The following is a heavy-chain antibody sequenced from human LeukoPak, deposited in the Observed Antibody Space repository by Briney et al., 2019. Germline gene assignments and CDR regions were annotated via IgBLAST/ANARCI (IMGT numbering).Heavy chain of an antibody. J-gene: IGHJ3*02. CDR1: GYSISSGSYY. Sequence: SETLSLTCTVSGYSISSGSYYWSWIRQPAGKGLEWIGRIYTSGNTNYNPSLKSRVTISVDTSKNQFSLKLSSVTAADTAVYYCARNIAAASRGAFDIWGQGTMVTVSS. V-gene: IGHV4-61*02. CDR2: IYTSGNT. CDR3: ARNIAAASRGAFDI. D-gene: IGHD6-13*01.